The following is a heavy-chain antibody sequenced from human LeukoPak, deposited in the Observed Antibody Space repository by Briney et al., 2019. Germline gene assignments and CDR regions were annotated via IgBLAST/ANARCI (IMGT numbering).Heavy chain of an antibody. CDR2: IYYSGRT. Sequence: SETLSLTCTVSGVSISSSSYYWGWIRQPPGKGREWIGSIYYSGRTSYNPSLKSRVTISVDTSKNQFSLKLSSVTAADTAVYYCARRPLYSSGWTRGPFDYWGQGTLVTVSS. CDR1: GVSISSSSYY. V-gene: IGHV4-39*01. D-gene: IGHD6-19*01. J-gene: IGHJ4*02. CDR3: ARRPLYSSGWTRGPFDY.